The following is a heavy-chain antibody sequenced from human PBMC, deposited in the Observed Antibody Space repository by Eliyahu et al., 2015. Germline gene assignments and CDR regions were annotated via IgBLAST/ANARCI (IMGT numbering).Heavy chain of an antibody. CDR1: GFTFSSYD. J-gene: IGHJ4*02. CDR3: ARDGYGDYGFDY. CDR2: IGTAGDT. Sequence: EVQLVESGGGLVQPGGSLRLSCAASGFTFSSYDMHWVRQATGKGLEWVSAIGTAGDTYYPGSVKGRFTISRENAKNSLYLQMNSLRAGDTAVYYCARDGYGDYGFDYWGQGTLVTVSS. D-gene: IGHD4-17*01. V-gene: IGHV3-13*01.